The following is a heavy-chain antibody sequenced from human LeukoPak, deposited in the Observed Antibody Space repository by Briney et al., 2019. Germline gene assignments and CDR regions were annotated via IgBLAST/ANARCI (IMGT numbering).Heavy chain of an antibody. CDR3: AKDLAPLYYYGSGSYEFDY. J-gene: IGHJ4*02. CDR2: IRYDGSNK. V-gene: IGHV3-30*02. Sequence: GGSLRLSCAASGFTFSSYGMHWVRQAPGKGLEWVAFIRYDGSNKYYADSVKGRFTISRDNSKNTLYLQMNSLRAEDTAVYYCAKDLAPLYYYGSGSYEFDYWGQGTLVTVSS. CDR1: GFTFSSYG. D-gene: IGHD3-10*01.